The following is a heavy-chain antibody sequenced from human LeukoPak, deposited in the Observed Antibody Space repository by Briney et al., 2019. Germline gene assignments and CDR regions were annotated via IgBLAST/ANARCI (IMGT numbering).Heavy chain of an antibody. J-gene: IGHJ4*02. CDR3: AREVYCSGGSCYYEFDY. V-gene: IGHV1-46*01. CDR1: GYTFTGYY. CDR2: INPSGGST. Sequence: ASVKVSCKASGYTFTGYYMHWVRQAPGQGLEWMGRINPSGGSTSYAQKFQGRVTMTRDTSTSTVHMELSSLRSEDTAVYYCAREVYCSGGSCYYEFDYWGQGTLVTVSS. D-gene: IGHD2-15*01.